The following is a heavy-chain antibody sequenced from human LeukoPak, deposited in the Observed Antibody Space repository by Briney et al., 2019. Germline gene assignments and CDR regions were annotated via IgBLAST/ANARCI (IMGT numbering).Heavy chain of an antibody. D-gene: IGHD6-13*01. CDR2: INHSGST. J-gene: IGHJ5*02. Sequence: SETLSLTCAVYGGSFSGYYWSWIRQPPGKGLEWIGEINHSGSTNYNPFLKSRVTISVDTSKNQFSLKLSSVTAADTAVYYCARDYLGSEAAAHNNWFDPWGQGTLVTVSS. V-gene: IGHV4-34*01. CDR1: GGSFSGYY. CDR3: ARDYLGSEAAAHNNWFDP.